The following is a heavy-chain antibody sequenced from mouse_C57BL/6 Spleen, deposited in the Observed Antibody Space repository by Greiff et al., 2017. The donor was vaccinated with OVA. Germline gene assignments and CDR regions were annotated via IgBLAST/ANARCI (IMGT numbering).Heavy chain of an antibody. CDR3: ARGFLMDY. CDR2: IYPGDGDT. CDR1: GYAFSSSW. V-gene: IGHV1-82*01. Sequence: QVQLQQSGPELVKPGASVKISCKASGYAFSSSWMNWVKQRPGQGLEWIGRIYPGDGDTNYNGKFKGKATLTADKSSSTAYMQLSSLTSEDSAVYFCARGFLMDYWGQGTSVTVSS. J-gene: IGHJ4*01.